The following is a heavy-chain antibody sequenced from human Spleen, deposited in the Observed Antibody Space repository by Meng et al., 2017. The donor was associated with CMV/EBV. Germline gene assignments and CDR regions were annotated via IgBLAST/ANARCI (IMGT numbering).Heavy chain of an antibody. J-gene: IGHJ4*02. Sequence: GGSLRLSCAASGFTFSSYSMNWVRQAPGKGLEWVSSISSGSSYIYYADSVKGRFTISRDNAKNSLYLRMNSLRAEDTAVYYCARGERDILTGYPYWGQGTLVTVSS. D-gene: IGHD3-9*01. CDR1: GFTFSSYS. CDR2: ISSGSSYI. CDR3: ARGERDILTGYPY. V-gene: IGHV3-21*01.